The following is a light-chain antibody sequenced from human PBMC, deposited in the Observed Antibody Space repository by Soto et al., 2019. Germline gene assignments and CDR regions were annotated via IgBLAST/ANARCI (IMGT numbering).Light chain of an antibody. Sequence: EIVLTQFPGTLSLSPGERATLSCRASQSLHSNFLVWYQQKPGQAPRLLISSASRRATGIPDRFSGSGSGTAFTLTISRLDPEDFAVYYCHQSGISPLTFGTGTRVDVK. CDR1: QSLHSNF. CDR3: HQSGISPLT. V-gene: IGKV3-20*01. CDR2: SAS. J-gene: IGKJ3*01.